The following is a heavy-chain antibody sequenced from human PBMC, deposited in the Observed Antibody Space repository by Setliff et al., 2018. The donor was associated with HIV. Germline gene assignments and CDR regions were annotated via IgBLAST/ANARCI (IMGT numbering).Heavy chain of an antibody. CDR1: GYSFTDYY. CDR3: ARGMDYYDTSGYYQYYFDY. V-gene: IGHV1-2*04. J-gene: IGHJ4*02. D-gene: IGHD3-22*01. CDR2: INPKSDGT. Sequence: ASVKVSCKASGYSFTDYYIHWVQQAPGQGLEWMGWINPKSDGTNYAQKFQGWITMTRDTSISTAYMELSRLRSDDTAVYYCARGMDYYDTSGYYQYYFDYWGQGTLVTVS.